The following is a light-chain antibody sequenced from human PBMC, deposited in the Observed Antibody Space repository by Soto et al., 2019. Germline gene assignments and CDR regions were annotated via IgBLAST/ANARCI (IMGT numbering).Light chain of an antibody. CDR3: QQYDSSPRT. CDR2: RTS. V-gene: IGKV3-20*01. J-gene: IGKJ1*01. Sequence: EIVLTQSPGTLSLSPGERATLPCRASRGVAASSLAWYRQKPGQAPRLLIYRTSNRATGIPDRFSGSGSGTDFTLTISRLEPEDFAVYWCQQYDSSPRTFGQGTKVEIK. CDR1: RGVAASS.